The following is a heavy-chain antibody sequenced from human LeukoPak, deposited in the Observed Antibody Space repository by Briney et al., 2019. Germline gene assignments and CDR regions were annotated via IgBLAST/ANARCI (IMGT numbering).Heavy chain of an antibody. Sequence: PGGSLRLSCAASGFTFSNAWMSWVRQAPGKGLEWVGRIKSKTDGRTTDYAAPVKGRFTISRDDSKNTLYLQMNSLKTEDTAVYYCTSDSNPHIVVVPAATDYWGQGTLVTVSS. CDR2: IKSKTDGRTT. D-gene: IGHD2-2*01. CDR3: TSDSNPHIVVVPAATDY. V-gene: IGHV3-15*01. J-gene: IGHJ4*02. CDR1: GFTFSNAW.